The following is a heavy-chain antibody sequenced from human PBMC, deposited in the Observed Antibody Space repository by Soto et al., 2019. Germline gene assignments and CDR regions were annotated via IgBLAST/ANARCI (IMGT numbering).Heavy chain of an antibody. D-gene: IGHD1-7*01. CDR2: IYHSGST. CDR3: ARTESGTFAP. J-gene: IGHJ5*02. CDR1: GGSISSGGYS. Sequence: QLQLQESGSGLVKPSQTLSLTCAVSGGSISSGGYSWSWIRQPPGKGLEWIGYIYHSGSTYYNPSLKTPVTPSVDRSKNQFSLKLSSVTAADTAVYYCARTESGTFAPWGQGTLVTVSS. V-gene: IGHV4-30-2*01.